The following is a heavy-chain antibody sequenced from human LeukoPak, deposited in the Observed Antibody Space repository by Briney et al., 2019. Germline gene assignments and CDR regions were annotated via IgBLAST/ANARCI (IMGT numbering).Heavy chain of an antibody. D-gene: IGHD3-3*01. CDR3: ARRILNRYDFWRGQHYMDV. V-gene: IGHV4-34*01. CDR1: GGSFSGYY. CDR2: INHSGST. J-gene: IGHJ6*03. Sequence: SETLSLTCAVYGGSFSGYYWSWIRQPPGKGLEWIGEINHSGSTNYNPSLKSRVTISVDTSKNQFSLKLSSVTAADTAVYYCARRILNRYDFWRGQHYMDVWGKGTTVTVSS.